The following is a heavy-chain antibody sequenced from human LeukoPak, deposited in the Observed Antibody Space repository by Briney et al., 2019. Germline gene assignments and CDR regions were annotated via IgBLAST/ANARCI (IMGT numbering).Heavy chain of an antibody. J-gene: IGHJ4*02. D-gene: IGHD3-22*01. CDR2: IYYSGST. CDR1: GGSISSGGYY. CDR3: ARSIGLLPFDY. Sequence: SETLSLTYTVSGGSISSGGYYWSWIRQHPGKGLEWIGYIYYSGSTYYNPSLKSRVTISVDTSKNQFSLKLSSVTAADTAVYYCARSIGLLPFDYWGQGTLVTVSS. V-gene: IGHV4-31*03.